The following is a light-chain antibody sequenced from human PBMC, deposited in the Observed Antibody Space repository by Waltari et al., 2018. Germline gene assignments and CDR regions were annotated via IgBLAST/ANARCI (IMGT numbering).Light chain of an antibody. CDR3: RQYKTYPIT. J-gene: IGKJ4*01. V-gene: IGKV1-16*02. CDR2: AAS. CDR1: QDISNS. Sequence: DIQMTQSPSSLSASVGDRVIIPCRASQDISNSLGWFQQKPRKATKSLIYAASSLHSGVPSKFSGSGSGTDFTLTITNLQPEDFATYYCRQYKTYPITFGGGTKVEIK.